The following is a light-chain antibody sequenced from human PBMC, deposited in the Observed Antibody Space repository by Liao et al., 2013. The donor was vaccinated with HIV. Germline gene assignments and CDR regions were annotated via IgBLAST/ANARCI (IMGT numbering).Light chain of an antibody. CDR2: YDT. Sequence: SYVLTQPPSVSVAPGETASITCGGNNIGSRGVHWYQQKPDQAPVLVLYYDTDRPSGIPARFSGSNSGNTATLTISWVEAGDEADYYCQVWDSTSDRYVFGTGTRVTVL. CDR1: NIGSRG. J-gene: IGLJ1*01. CDR3: QVWDSTSDRYV. V-gene: IGLV3-21*04.